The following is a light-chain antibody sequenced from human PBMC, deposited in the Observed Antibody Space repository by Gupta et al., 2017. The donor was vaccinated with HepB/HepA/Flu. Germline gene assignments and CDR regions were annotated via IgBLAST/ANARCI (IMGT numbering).Light chain of an antibody. CDR1: TYDIGTFNY. Sequence: QSALTQPPSASGSPGQSVTISCTGTTYDIGTFNYVSWYQQYPGKAPKLLISEVSKRPSGVPDRFSGSKSGNTASLTVSGLQAEDEGDYYCSSYAGGNNIIFGGGTKLTVL. V-gene: IGLV2-8*01. CDR3: SSYAGGNNII. J-gene: IGLJ2*01. CDR2: EVS.